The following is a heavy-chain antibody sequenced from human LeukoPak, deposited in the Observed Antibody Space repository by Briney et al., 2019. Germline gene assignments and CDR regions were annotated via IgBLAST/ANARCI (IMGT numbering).Heavy chain of an antibody. CDR3: TRDRIVVVTAYYYYYYMDV. J-gene: IGHJ6*03. V-gene: IGHV3-49*04. D-gene: IGHD2-21*02. CDR1: GFTFGGYA. CDR2: IRSKAYGGTT. Sequence: GGSLRLSCTASGFTFGGYAMSWVRQAPGKGLEWVGFIRSKAYGGTTEYAASVKGRFTISRDDSKSIAYLQMNSLKTEDTAVYYCTRDRIVVVTAYYYYYYMDVWGKGTTVTISS.